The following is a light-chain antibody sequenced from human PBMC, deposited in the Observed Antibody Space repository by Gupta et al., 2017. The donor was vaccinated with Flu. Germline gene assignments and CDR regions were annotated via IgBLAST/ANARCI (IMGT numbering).Light chain of an antibody. V-gene: IGLV2-11*01. CDR1: SNDVGGSNC. Sequence: QSAPTQPRSVSGSPGQSVTISCTGSSNDVGGSNCVSWYQQRPGKAPKLILYYVSKRPSGVPDRFSGSKSGNTASLTISGLQADDEADYYCSSHAGRDTWVFGSGTKVTVL. CDR2: YVS. CDR3: SSHAGRDTWV. J-gene: IGLJ1*01.